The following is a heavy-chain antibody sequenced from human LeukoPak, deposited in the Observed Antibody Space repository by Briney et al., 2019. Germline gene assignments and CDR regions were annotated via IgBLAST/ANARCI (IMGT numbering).Heavy chain of an antibody. CDR1: GGSFSGYY. J-gene: IGHJ4*02. CDR2: INHSGST. Sequence: SSETLSLTCAVYGGSFSGYYWSWIRQPPGKGLEWIGEINHSGSTNYNPSLKSRVTISVDTSKNQFSLKLSSVTAADTAVYYCARGVTLLYYFDYWGQGTLVTLSS. D-gene: IGHD4-23*01. V-gene: IGHV4-34*01. CDR3: ARGVTLLYYFDY.